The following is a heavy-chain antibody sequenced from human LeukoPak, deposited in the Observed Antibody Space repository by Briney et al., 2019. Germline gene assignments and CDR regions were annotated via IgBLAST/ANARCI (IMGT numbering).Heavy chain of an antibody. V-gene: IGHV1-2*02. D-gene: IGHD6-19*01. CDR3: ARAGPDYSSGRSLAFDY. CDR2: INPNSGGT. Sequence: ASVKVSCKASGYTFTGYYMHWVRQAPGQGLEWMGWINPNSGGTNYAQKFQGRVTMTRDTSISTAYMELSRLRSDDTAVYYCARAGPDYSSGRSLAFDYWGQGTLVTVSS. J-gene: IGHJ4*02. CDR1: GYTFTGYY.